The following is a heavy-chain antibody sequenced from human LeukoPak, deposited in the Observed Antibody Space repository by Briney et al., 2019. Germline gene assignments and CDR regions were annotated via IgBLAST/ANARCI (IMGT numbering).Heavy chain of an antibody. D-gene: IGHD2-2*02. Sequence: GGALRHSCAPSLFTFFSYAMSWVRPAPGKGLEWVSLIITMVGRTDNAGSVKGRFTIYRDNSKKTLYLQMNSLRAEDTAVYYCAKKDCSTTSCYKAFDSWGQGTLVTVSS. J-gene: IGHJ4*02. CDR3: AKKDCSTTSCYKAFDS. CDR1: LFTFFSYA. CDR2: IITMVGRT. V-gene: IGHV3-23*01.